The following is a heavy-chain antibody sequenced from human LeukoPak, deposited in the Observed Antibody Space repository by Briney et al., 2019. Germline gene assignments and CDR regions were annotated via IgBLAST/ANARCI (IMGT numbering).Heavy chain of an antibody. Sequence: SEDLSLTCTVSGGSISSNSYYWGWIRQPPGKGLEWIGSIYHSGSTYYNPSLKSRVTISVDTSKNQFSLKLSSVTAADTAVYYCARKGAVEGWWFDPWGQGTLVAVSS. D-gene: IGHD3-3*01. V-gene: IGHV4-39*07. J-gene: IGHJ5*02. CDR2: IYHSGST. CDR3: ARKGAVEGWWFDP. CDR1: GGSISSNSYY.